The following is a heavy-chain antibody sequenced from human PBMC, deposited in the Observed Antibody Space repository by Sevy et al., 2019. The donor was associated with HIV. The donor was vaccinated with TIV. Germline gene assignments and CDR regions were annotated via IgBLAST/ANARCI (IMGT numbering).Heavy chain of an antibody. CDR3: AGVNAWGRGYS. CDR2: IYYNGNT. D-gene: IGHD1-26*01. V-gene: IGHV4-59*08. J-gene: IGHJ4*02. CDR1: GGSITSLY. Sequence: SETLSLTCTVSGGSITSLYWGWIRQPPGKGLEWIANIYYNGNTNYNPSLKSRVTISLDTSKNQFSLRLSSVTAADTAIYYCAGVNAWGRGYSWAQGTLVTVSS.